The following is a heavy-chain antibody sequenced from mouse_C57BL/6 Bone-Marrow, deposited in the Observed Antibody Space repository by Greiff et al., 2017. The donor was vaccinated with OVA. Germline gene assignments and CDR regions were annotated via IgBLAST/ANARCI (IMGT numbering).Heavy chain of an antibody. CDR1: EYEFPSHD. CDR2: INSDGGST. CDR3: ARTGDGYYPYYFDY. J-gene: IGHJ2*01. Sequence: DVQLQESGGGLVQPGESLKLSCESNEYEFPSHDMSWVRKTPEKRLELVAAINSDGGSTYYPDTMERRFIISRDNTKKTLYLQMSSLRSEDTALYYCARTGDGYYPYYFDYWGQGTTLTVSS. D-gene: IGHD2-3*01. V-gene: IGHV5-2*01.